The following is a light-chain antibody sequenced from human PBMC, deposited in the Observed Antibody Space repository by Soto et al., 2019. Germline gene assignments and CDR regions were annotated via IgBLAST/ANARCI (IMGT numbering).Light chain of an antibody. Sequence: DIQMTQSPSTLSASVGDRVIMTCRASQDISSWLAWYQQKPGTAPNLLIYRASSLQSGVQSRFSGSDSDTEFTLTITSLQPDDSATYYCQQYHTSPYTFGQGTKLEIK. CDR1: QDISSW. CDR2: RAS. CDR3: QQYHTSPYT. J-gene: IGKJ2*01. V-gene: IGKV1-5*03.